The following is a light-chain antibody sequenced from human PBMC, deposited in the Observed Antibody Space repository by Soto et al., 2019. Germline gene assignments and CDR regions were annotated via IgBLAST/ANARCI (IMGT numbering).Light chain of an antibody. CDR3: QQDYRYPLT. V-gene: IGKV1-6*01. CDR1: PGISDD. J-gene: IGKJ4*01. CDR2: AAS. Sequence: IQMTQSPSSLSASVGDSVTITCRASPGISDDLGWYQQKPGKAPKLLIYAASSLERGVPSRFSGRGSGTDFTLTISSLQPEDFATYYCQQDYRYPLTFGGGTKVEIK.